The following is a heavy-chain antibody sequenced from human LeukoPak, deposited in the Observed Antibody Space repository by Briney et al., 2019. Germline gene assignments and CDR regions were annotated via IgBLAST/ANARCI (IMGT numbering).Heavy chain of an antibody. J-gene: IGHJ4*02. Sequence: QPGGSLRLSCTASGFTFSNYAMSWVRQAPGKGLEWVSTIFGYGGSTYYADSVEGRFTISRDNSKNTLYLQLNSLTVEDTATYYCAKDYSDSRVADVFFEYWGQGTLVTVSS. CDR2: IFGYGGST. CDR1: GFTFSNYA. D-gene: IGHD2-15*01. CDR3: AKDYSDSRVADVFFEY. V-gene: IGHV3-23*01.